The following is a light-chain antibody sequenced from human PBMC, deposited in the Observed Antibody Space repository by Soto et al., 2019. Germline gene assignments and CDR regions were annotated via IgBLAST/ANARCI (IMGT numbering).Light chain of an antibody. CDR1: QSVRSN. V-gene: IGKV3-15*01. Sequence: EIVMTQSPATLSVSLGERATLSCRASQSVRSNLAWYQQKPGQAPTLLIYGASARASGIPARFSGSGSGTEFTLTISSLQSEDFAVYYCQHYNNWPFTFGQGTKLEIK. CDR2: GAS. CDR3: QHYNNWPFT. J-gene: IGKJ2*01.